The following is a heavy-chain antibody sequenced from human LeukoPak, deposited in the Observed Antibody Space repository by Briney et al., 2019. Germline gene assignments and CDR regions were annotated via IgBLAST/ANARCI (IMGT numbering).Heavy chain of an antibody. CDR3: ASSITMVRGDAFDI. CDR1: GGXISSSNC. D-gene: IGHD3-10*01. CDR2: IYHSGST. J-gene: IGHJ3*02. V-gene: IGHV4-4*02. Sequence: SGTLSLTCAVSGGXISSSNCWSWVRQPPGKGLEWIGEIYHSGSTNYNPSLKSRVTISVDKSKNQFSLKLSSVTAADTAVYYCASSITMVRGDAFDIWGQGTMVTVSS.